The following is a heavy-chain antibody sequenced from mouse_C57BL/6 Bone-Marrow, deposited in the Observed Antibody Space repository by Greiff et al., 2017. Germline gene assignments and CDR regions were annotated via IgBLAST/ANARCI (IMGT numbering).Heavy chain of an antibody. Sequence: QVHVKQSGAELARPGASVKMSCKASGYTFTSYTMHWVKQRPGQGLEWIGYINPSSGYTKYNQKFKDKATLTADKSSSTAYMQLSSLTSEDSAVYYCARGYYGSSIDYWGQGTTLTVSS. CDR1: GYTFTSYT. CDR3: ARGYYGSSIDY. V-gene: IGHV1-4*01. J-gene: IGHJ2*01. D-gene: IGHD1-1*01. CDR2: INPSSGYT.